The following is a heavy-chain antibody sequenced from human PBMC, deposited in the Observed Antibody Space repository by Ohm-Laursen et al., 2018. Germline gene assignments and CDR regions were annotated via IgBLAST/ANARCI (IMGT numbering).Heavy chain of an antibody. Sequence: SLRLSCTASGFIVSSNYMSWVRQAPGKGLEWVSVIFSGGTTYYIGSVKGRFTISRDNSKNTLYLQINSLRAEDTAVYYCARSSYLDYWGQGTLVTVSS. J-gene: IGHJ4*02. CDR2: IFSGGTT. CDR1: GFIVSSNY. V-gene: IGHV3-53*01. CDR3: ARSSYLDY.